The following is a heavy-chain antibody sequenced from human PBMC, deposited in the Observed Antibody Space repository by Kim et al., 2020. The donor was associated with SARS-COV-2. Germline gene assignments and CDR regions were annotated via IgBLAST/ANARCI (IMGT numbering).Heavy chain of an antibody. CDR1: GGSISSGSYY. CDR2: IYTSGST. J-gene: IGHJ6*02. Sequence: SETLSLTCTVSGGSISSGSYYWSWIRQPAGKGLEWIGRIYTSGSTNYNPSLKSRVTISVDTSKNQFSLKLSSVTAADTAVYYCARDQGSSRVDDYYYYGMDVWGQGTTVTVSS. CDR3: ARDQGSSRVDDYYYYGMDV. D-gene: IGHD5-12*01. V-gene: IGHV4-61*02.